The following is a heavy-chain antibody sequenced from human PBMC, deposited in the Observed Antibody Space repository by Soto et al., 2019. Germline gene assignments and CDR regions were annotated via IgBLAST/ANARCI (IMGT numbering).Heavy chain of an antibody. CDR1: GFTFSSYW. CDR2: INSDGSST. J-gene: IGHJ4*02. D-gene: IGHD2-15*01. V-gene: IGHV3-74*01. Sequence: HPGGSLRLSCAASGFTFSSYWMHWVRQAPGKGLVWVSRINSDGSSTSYADSVKGRFTISRDNAKNTLYLQMNSLRAEDTAVYYCARVLRGYCSGGSCYSLSYWGQGTLVTAS. CDR3: ARVLRGYCSGGSCYSLSY.